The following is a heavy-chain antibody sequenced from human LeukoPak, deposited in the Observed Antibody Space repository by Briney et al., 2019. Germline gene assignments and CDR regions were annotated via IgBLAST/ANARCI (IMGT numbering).Heavy chain of an antibody. CDR2: INPSGGST. V-gene: IGHV1-46*01. CDR3: ARAGGLTVPLSYYYYYYMDV. D-gene: IGHD3-16*01. Sequence: ASVKVSCKASGYTFTSYYMHWVRQAPGQGLEWMGIINPSGGSTSYAQKFQGRVTMTRDTPTSTVYMELSSLRSEDTAVYYCARAGGLTVPLSYYYYYYMDVWGKGTTVTVSS. J-gene: IGHJ6*03. CDR1: GYTFTSYY.